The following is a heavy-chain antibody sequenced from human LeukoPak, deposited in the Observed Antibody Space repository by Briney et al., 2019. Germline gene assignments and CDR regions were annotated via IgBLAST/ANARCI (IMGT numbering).Heavy chain of an antibody. CDR2: ISSSSSYI. Sequence: GGSLRLSCAASGFTFSSYSMNWVRQAPGKGLEWVSSISSSSSYIYYADSVKGRFTISRDNAKNLLYLQMNSLRAEDTAVYYCARVLTMYYDILTGYSQYYGMDVWGQGTTVTVSS. CDR3: ARVLTMYYDILTGYSQYYGMDV. CDR1: GFTFSSYS. D-gene: IGHD3-9*01. J-gene: IGHJ6*02. V-gene: IGHV3-21*01.